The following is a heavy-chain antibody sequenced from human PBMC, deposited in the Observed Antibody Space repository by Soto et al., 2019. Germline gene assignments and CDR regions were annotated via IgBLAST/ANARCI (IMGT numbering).Heavy chain of an antibody. CDR1: GYTFTGYY. D-gene: IGHD6-25*01. CDR2: INPNSGGT. Sequence: GASVKVSCKASGYTFTGYYMHWVRQAPGQGLEWMGWINPNSGGTNYAQKFQGRVTMTRDTSISTAYMELGRLRSDDTAVYYCVRETDSPGSRLDYYGMDVWGQGTTVTVSS. V-gene: IGHV1-2*02. CDR3: VRETDSPGSRLDYYGMDV. J-gene: IGHJ6*02.